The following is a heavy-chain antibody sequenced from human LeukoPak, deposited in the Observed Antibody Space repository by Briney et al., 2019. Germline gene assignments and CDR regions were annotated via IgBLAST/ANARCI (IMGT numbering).Heavy chain of an antibody. CDR1: GFTFTSYT. Sequence: GGSLRLSCAASGFTFTSYTISWVRQAPGKGLEWVSSIDSSSRHIYYADSLKGRITISRDNAKKSVYLQLNSLRAEDTAVYYCVRDWGPLDPWGQGTLVTVSS. V-gene: IGHV3-21*01. D-gene: IGHD3-16*01. CDR3: VRDWGPLDP. J-gene: IGHJ5*02. CDR2: IDSSSRHI.